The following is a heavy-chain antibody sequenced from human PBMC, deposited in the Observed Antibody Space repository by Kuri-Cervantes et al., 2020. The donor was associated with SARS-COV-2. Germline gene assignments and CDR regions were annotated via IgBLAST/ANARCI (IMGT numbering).Heavy chain of an antibody. Sequence: SETLSLTCTVSGASFSTGRHYWGWIRQPPGKGLEWIGTIYYNASNYNPSLKSRVTMSVGTSKNQFSLKLSSVTAADTAVYYCARRHITGYLDYWGQGILVTVSS. CDR2: IYYNAS. J-gene: IGHJ4*02. CDR1: GASFSTGRHY. D-gene: IGHD1-14*01. V-gene: IGHV4-39*01. CDR3: ARRHITGYLDY.